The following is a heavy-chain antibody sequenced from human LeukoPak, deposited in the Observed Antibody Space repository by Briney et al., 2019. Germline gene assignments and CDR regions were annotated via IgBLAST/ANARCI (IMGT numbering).Heavy chain of an antibody. V-gene: IGHV4-59*01. Sequence: SETLSLTCSVSGGSISTYYWSWIRQLPGKGREWFGYIYYTGTTNYNPSLRSRVTISVDTSRNQFSLRLSSVTAADTAVYYCAREEPQTTVPEGMDVWGHGTTVIVSS. CDR3: AREEPQTTVPEGMDV. J-gene: IGHJ6*02. CDR1: GGSISTYY. CDR2: IYYTGTT. D-gene: IGHD4-17*01.